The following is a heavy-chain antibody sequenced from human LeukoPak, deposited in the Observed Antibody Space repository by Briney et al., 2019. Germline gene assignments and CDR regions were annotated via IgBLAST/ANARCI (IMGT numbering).Heavy chain of an antibody. Sequence: GGSLRLSCAASGFTFSTYAMSWVRQAPGKGLEWVSAISGGGGSTYYADSVRGRFTISRDNSKNTVYLQMNSLRAEDTAVYYCAKRENYYDSSGYHYVGAFDIWGQGTMVTVSS. CDR1: GFTFSTYA. CDR2: ISGGGGST. D-gene: IGHD3-22*01. V-gene: IGHV3-23*01. CDR3: AKRENYYDSSGYHYVGAFDI. J-gene: IGHJ3*02.